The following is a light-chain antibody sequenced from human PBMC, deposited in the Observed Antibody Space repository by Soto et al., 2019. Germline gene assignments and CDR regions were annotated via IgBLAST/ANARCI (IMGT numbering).Light chain of an antibody. J-gene: IGKJ1*01. V-gene: IGKV1-6*01. Sequence: AIQMTQSPSSLSASVGDRVTITCRASQGIRADLGWYQQKPAEAPKLLIYGTSTLHTGVPSRFSGSGSVADFTLTISSLQPEDFATYYCLQDYDYPRTFGQGTKVEIK. CDR1: QGIRAD. CDR3: LQDYDYPRT. CDR2: GTS.